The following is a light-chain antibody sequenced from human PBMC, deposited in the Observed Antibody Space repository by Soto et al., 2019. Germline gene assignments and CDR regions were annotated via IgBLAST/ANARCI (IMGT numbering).Light chain of an antibody. V-gene: IGKV1-39*01. CDR1: QGISKF. Sequence: IQLTQSPSSRSASVGDSVTITCRASQGISKFVNWYQQKPGKVPTLLIFTTSTLHSGVPSRFSGSGSGTEFTLTINGLQPEDFATYYCQQTYTLPRTFAQGTKVDIK. CDR3: QQTYTLPRT. CDR2: TTS. J-gene: IGKJ1*01.